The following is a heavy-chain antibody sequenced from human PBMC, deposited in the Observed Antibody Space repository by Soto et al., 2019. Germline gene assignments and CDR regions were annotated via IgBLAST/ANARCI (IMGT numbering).Heavy chain of an antibody. V-gene: IGHV1-18*01. Sequence: ASVKVSCKASGYTFTSYGISWVRQAPGQGLEWMGWISAYNGNTNYAQKLQGRVTMTTDTSTSTAYMELRSLRSDDTAVYYCAREGPSGFPDYYYYMDVWGKGTTVTVSS. J-gene: IGHJ6*03. CDR3: AREGPSGFPDYYYYMDV. CDR1: GYTFTSYG. CDR2: ISAYNGNT. D-gene: IGHD6-19*01.